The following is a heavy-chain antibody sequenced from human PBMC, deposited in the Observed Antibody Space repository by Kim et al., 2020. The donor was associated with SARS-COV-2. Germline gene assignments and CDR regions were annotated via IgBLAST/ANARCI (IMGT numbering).Heavy chain of an antibody. J-gene: IGHJ6*03. D-gene: IGHD3-3*01. CDR1: GGSISSTDYY. CDR2: ISYSGRT. V-gene: IGHV4-39*01. Sequence: SETLSLTCPVSGGSISSTDYYWDWIRQPPGKGLEWIGSISYSGRTYYNPSLKSRVTISVDTSKNQISLKMSSVTAADTGVYYCARGIFAVVIIPYYYYYMDVWGKGTTVTVAS. CDR3: ARGIFAVVIIPYYYYYMDV.